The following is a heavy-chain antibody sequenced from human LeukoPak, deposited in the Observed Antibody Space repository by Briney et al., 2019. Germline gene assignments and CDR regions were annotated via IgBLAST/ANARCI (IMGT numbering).Heavy chain of an antibody. CDR1: GFTFSGYP. Sequence: GGSLRPSCAASGFTFSGYPIHWVRQAPGKGPEWVAVISYDGSNKYYADSVKGRFTISRDNSKNTLYLQMNSLRAEDTAVYYCARTGTTFDYWGQGTLVTVSS. CDR2: ISYDGSNK. D-gene: IGHD1-1*01. V-gene: IGHV3-30-3*01. J-gene: IGHJ4*02. CDR3: ARTGTTFDY.